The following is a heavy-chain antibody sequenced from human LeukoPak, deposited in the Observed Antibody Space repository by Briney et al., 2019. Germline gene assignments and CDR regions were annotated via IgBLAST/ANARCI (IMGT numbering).Heavy chain of an antibody. CDR2: SRNKANSYTT. V-gene: IGHV3-72*01. D-gene: IGHD2-15*01. J-gene: IGHJ4*02. CDR1: GFTFSDHY. CDR3: TRTEYCSAGRCYSDYFDS. Sequence: GGSLRLSCAASGFTFSDHYMDWVCQAPGKGLEWVGRSRNKANSYTTEYAASVKGRVTISRDDSKTSLYLQMNSLKTEDTAVYYCTRTEYCSAGRCYSDYFDSWGQGTLVTVSS.